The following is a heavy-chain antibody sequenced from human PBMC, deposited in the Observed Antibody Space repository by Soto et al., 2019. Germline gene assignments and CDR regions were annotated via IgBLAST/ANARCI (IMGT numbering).Heavy chain of an antibody. CDR2: IPSRGRP. V-gene: IGHV4-30-4*01. Sequence: PSETLSLTCSVSGASIAGGTYYWSWVRQAPGKGLEWIGYIPSRGRPFYNPSLTSRGTISADSSKNQLSLQLTSVTAADTAVYYCVRDQYRGYDFALWGQGNLVTVSS. CDR3: VRDQYRGYDFAL. J-gene: IGHJ5*02. CDR1: GASIAGGTYY. D-gene: IGHD5-12*01.